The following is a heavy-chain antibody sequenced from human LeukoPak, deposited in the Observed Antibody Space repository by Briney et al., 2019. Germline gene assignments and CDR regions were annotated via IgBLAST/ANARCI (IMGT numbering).Heavy chain of an antibody. V-gene: IGHV1-2*02. CDR2: INPNSGGT. CDR1: GYTFTGYY. Sequence: GASVKVSCKASGYTFTGYYMHWVRQAPGQGLEWMGWINPNSGGTNHAQKFQGRVTMTRDTSISTAYMELSRLRSDDTAVYYCARAGGYSYGYTDYWGQGTLVTVSS. J-gene: IGHJ4*02. CDR3: ARAGGYSYGYTDY. D-gene: IGHD5-18*01.